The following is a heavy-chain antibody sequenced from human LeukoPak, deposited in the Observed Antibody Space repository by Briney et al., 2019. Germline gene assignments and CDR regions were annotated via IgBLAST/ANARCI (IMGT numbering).Heavy chain of an antibody. CDR3: ASSSRDGYNYRDY. D-gene: IGHD5-24*01. Sequence: NPGGSLRLSCAASGFTFSSYSMNWVRQAPGKGLEWVSSISSSSSYIYYADSVKGRFTISRDNAKNSLYLQMNSLRAEDTAVYYCASSSRDGYNYRDYWGLGTLVTVSS. J-gene: IGHJ4*02. V-gene: IGHV3-21*01. CDR2: ISSSSSYI. CDR1: GFTFSSYS.